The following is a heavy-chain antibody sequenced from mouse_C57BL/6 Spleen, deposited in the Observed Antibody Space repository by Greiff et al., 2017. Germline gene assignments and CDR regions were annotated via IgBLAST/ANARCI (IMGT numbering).Heavy chain of an antibody. V-gene: IGHV1-52*01. D-gene: IGHD2-2*01. CDR3: ARHMVTTKGYYFGY. Sequence: QVQLQQPGAELVRPGSSVKLSCKASGYTFTSYWMHWVKQRPIQGLEWIGNIDPSDSETHYNQKFKDKATLTVDKSSSTAYMQLSSLTSEDSAVYYSARHMVTTKGYYFGYWGQGTTLSVSS. J-gene: IGHJ2*01. CDR2: IDPSDSET. CDR1: GYTFTSYW.